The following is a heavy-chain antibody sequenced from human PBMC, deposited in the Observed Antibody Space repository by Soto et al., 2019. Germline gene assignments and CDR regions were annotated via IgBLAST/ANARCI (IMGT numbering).Heavy chain of an antibody. Sequence: EVQLVESGGGVVRPGGSLRLSCAASGFTFDDYGMSWVRQAPGKGLEWVSGINWNGGSTGYADSVKGGFTISRDNPKNPMYLQRNRLRAEDAALYHWGGGGGGENDRNELNFDYWGQGTLVTVSS. J-gene: IGHJ4*02. CDR2: INWNGGST. D-gene: IGHD3-16*01. CDR1: GFTFDDYG. V-gene: IGHV3-20*01. CDR3: GGGGGGENDRNELNFDY.